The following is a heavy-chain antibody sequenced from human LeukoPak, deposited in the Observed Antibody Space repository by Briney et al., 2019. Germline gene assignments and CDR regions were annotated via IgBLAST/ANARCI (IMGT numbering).Heavy chain of an antibody. CDR1: GFTFSAYA. CDR2: IGSDNKP. D-gene: IGHD3-10*02. Sequence: PGGSLRLSCEASGFTFSAYAMTWVRQAPGKGLEWVSSIGSDNKPHYSESVTGRFAISRDNSKNTLFLQLHNLRVEDTALYYCARVLHYYVAMDVWGQGTTVTVSS. CDR3: ARVLHYYVAMDV. V-gene: IGHV3-23*05. J-gene: IGHJ6*02.